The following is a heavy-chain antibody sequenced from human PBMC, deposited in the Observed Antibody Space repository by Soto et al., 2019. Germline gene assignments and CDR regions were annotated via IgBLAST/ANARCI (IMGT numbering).Heavy chain of an antibody. J-gene: IGHJ4*02. CDR1: GYTFTSYA. Sequence: ASVKVSCKASGYTFTSYAMHWVRQAPGQRLEWMGWINAGNGNTKYSQKFQGRVTITRDTSASTAYMELSSLRSEDTAMYYCARREYSYGSYFPTFDYWGQGTLVTVSS. V-gene: IGHV1-3*01. D-gene: IGHD5-18*01. CDR2: INAGNGNT. CDR3: ARREYSYGSYFPTFDY.